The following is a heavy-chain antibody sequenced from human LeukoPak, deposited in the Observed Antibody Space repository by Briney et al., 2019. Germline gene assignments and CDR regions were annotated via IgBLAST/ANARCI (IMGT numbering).Heavy chain of an antibody. V-gene: IGHV3-23*01. CDR1: GFTFSSYA. CDR2: ISGSGGST. D-gene: IGHD2-2*01. Sequence: GGSLRLSCAASGFTFSSYATSWVRQAPGKGLEWVSAISGSGGSTYYADSVKGRFTISRDNPKNTLYLQMNSLRAEDTAVYYCAKVGCSSTSCYEGATHAEYFQHWGQGTLVTVSS. J-gene: IGHJ1*01. CDR3: AKVGCSSTSCYEGATHAEYFQH.